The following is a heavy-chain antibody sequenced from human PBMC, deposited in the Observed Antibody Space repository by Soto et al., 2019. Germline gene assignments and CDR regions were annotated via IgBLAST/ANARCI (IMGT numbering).Heavy chain of an antibody. J-gene: IGHJ4*02. D-gene: IGHD2-15*01. CDR1: GFTFSNYG. CDR2: IWNDGSQK. CDR3: ATDAGAAPLDY. V-gene: IGHV3-33*01. Sequence: QVQLVESGGGVVLPGGSLRLSCVASGFTFSNYGMHWVRLAPGKGLEWVAVIWNDGSQKYHADSVKGRFTISRDNSRNTLFLQMNSLRAEDTAVYYCATDAGAAPLDYWGQGTLVTVSA.